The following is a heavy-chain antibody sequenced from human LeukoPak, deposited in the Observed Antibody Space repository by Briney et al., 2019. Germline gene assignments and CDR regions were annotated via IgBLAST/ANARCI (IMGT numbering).Heavy chain of an antibody. CDR2: IYSGGST. V-gene: IGHV3-53*01. J-gene: IGHJ4*02. CDR3: ARDGRLIRFLEWSPVCTGGFDY. Sequence: GGSLRLSCAASGFTVSSNYMSWVRQAPGKGLEWVSVIYSGGSTYYADSVKGRFTISRDNAKNSLYLQMNSLRAEDTAVYYCARDGRLIRFLEWSPVCTGGFDYWGQGTLVTVSS. D-gene: IGHD3-3*01. CDR1: GFTVSSNY.